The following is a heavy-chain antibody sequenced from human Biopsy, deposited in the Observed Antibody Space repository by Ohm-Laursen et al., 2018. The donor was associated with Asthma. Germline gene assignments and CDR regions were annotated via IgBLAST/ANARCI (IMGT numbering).Heavy chain of an antibody. Sequence: GSSVKVSCKSSGYTFTAYYMHWVRQAPGQGLEWMGRINPKRGGTDYAPNFQDRVTMTTDTSIRIAYMELNRLISDDTAVYYCARDPNYFDTRGPKREHWGQGTLVTVSS. J-gene: IGHJ1*01. CDR3: ARDPNYFDTRGPKREH. D-gene: IGHD3-22*01. CDR1: GYTFTAYY. CDR2: INPKRGGT. V-gene: IGHV1-2*06.